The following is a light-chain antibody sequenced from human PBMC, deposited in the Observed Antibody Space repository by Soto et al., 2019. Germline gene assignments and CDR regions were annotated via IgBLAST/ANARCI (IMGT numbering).Light chain of an antibody. V-gene: IGLV2-14*01. CDR1: SSDVGGYNY. CDR2: YVS. J-gene: IGLJ2*01. Sequence: QSALTQPASVSGSPGHSITISCTGTSSDVGGYNYVTWYQQHTDNAPKLMIYYVSNWASGFSNRFSVSKSGNAAALTISAVEHDEGAVSYCSSYTSSTPVVFGGGTKQTV. CDR3: SSYTSSTPVV.